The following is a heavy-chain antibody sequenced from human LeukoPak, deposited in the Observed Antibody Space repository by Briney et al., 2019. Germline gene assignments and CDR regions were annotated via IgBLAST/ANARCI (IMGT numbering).Heavy chain of an antibody. J-gene: IGHJ4*02. V-gene: IGHV3-21*01. CDR1: GFTFSVYS. CDR3: ARLRRNSDRSDFFYYYDH. CDR2: VNTVSSYI. D-gene: IGHD3-22*01. Sequence: PGGSLRLSCAASGFTFSVYSMNWVRQAPGKGLEWVASVNTVSSYIYYADSMRGRFTISRDNAKNSLFLQMNSLRAEDTAVYYCARLRRNSDRSDFFYYYDHWGQGTLVTVSS.